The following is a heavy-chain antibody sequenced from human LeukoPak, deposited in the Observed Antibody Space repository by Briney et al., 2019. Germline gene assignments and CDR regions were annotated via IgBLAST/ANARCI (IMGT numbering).Heavy chain of an antibody. CDR2: INPNSGGT. CDR3: AVIDGVLGELSNLDAFDI. D-gene: IGHD3-10*01. Sequence: VSVKVSCKASGYTFTGYYMHWVRQAPGQGLEWMGWINPNSGGTNYAQKFQGRVTMTRDTSISTAYMELSRLRSDDTAVYYCAVIDGVLGELSNLDAFDIWGQGTMVTVSS. J-gene: IGHJ3*02. V-gene: IGHV1-2*02. CDR1: GYTFTGYY.